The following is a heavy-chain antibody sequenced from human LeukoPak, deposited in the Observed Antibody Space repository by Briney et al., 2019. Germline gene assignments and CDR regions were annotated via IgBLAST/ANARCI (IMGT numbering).Heavy chain of an antibody. CDR1: GGSISSGGYY. Sequence: SETLSLTCTVSGGSISSGGYYWSWIRQHPGKGLEWIGYIYYSGSTYYNPSLKSRVTISVDTSKNQFSLKLSSVTAADTAVYYCARGRNYYDSSGYYPRIFDYWGQGTLVTVSS. CDR2: IYYSGST. D-gene: IGHD3-22*01. V-gene: IGHV4-31*03. J-gene: IGHJ4*02. CDR3: ARGRNYYDSSGYYPRIFDY.